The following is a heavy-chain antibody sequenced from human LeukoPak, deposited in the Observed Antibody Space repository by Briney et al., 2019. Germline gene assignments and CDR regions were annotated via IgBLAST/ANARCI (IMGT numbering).Heavy chain of an antibody. Sequence: SVNVSCKASGGTFSSYAISWVRQAPGQGLEWMGGIIPIFGTANYAQKFQGRVTITADESTSTAYMELSSLRSEDTAVYYCARVSAAAGTQFDYWGQGTLVTVSS. D-gene: IGHD6-13*01. CDR2: IIPIFGTA. J-gene: IGHJ4*02. CDR1: GGTFSSYA. CDR3: ARVSAAAGTQFDY. V-gene: IGHV1-69*13.